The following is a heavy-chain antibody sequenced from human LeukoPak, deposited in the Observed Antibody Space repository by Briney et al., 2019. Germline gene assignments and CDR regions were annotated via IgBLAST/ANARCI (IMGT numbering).Heavy chain of an antibody. CDR1: GYTFNSYY. D-gene: IGHD3-9*01. V-gene: IGHV1-46*02. CDR2: INPSGGGT. J-gene: IGHJ6*02. Sequence: ASVKVSCKASGYTFNSYYMYWVRQAPGQGLEWMGMINPSGGGTSYAQKFQGRVTMTRDTSTRTVYMEVSSLKPEDTAVYYCARSPLRYFEYGYYYGLDVWGQGTTVTVSS. CDR3: ARSPLRYFEYGYYYGLDV.